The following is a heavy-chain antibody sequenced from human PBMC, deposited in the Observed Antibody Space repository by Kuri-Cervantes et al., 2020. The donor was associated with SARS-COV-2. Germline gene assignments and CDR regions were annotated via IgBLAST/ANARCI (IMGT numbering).Heavy chain of an antibody. D-gene: IGHD3-3*01. CDR3: ARARRITIFGVVTHFDY. J-gene: IGHJ4*02. V-gene: IGHV4-31*01. CDR1: TFGDYA. CDR2: IYYSGST. Sequence: TFGDYAMSWVRQAPGKGLEWIGYIYYSGSTYYNPSLKSLVTISVDTSKNQFSLKLSSVTAADTAVYYCARARRITIFGVVTHFDYWGQGTLVTVSS.